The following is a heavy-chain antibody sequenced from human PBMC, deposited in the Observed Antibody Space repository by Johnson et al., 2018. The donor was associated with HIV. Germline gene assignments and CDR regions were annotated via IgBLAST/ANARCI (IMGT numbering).Heavy chain of an antibody. Sequence: VQLVESGGALVQPGGSLRLSCAASAFTFSSYAMSWVRPAPGKGLEWVSSISGSGGSTAYADSVKGRFTISRDNAKNSLYLQMNTLRAEDTALYYCARGGPYSSGWSGAGAFDIWGQGTMVTVSS. V-gene: IGHV3-23*04. CDR2: ISGSGGST. CDR3: ARGGPYSSGWSGAGAFDI. D-gene: IGHD6-19*01. J-gene: IGHJ3*02. CDR1: AFTFSSYA.